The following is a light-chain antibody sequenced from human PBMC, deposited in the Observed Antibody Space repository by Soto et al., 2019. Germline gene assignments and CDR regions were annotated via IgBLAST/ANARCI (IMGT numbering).Light chain of an antibody. CDR1: QSLTGW. CDR3: LQYRSFWT. J-gene: IGKJ1*01. Sequence: DIQVTQSPSTLSASVGDRVTITCRASQSLTGWLAWYQQKPGEAPRLLISDDSSLERVVPSRFSGSGSRTDFTLIPSCLQPDDSPTYYCLQYRSFWTFGQGPKVDIK. CDR2: DDS. V-gene: IGKV1-5*01.